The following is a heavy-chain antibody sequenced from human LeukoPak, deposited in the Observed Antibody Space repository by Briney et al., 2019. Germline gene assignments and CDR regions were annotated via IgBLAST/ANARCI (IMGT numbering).Heavy chain of an antibody. CDR3: ARQESRNYQYEGLDY. CDR1: GFSFSSYP. J-gene: IGHJ4*02. CDR2: ISHNGGRK. Sequence: GGPLRLSCAASGFSFSSYPILWVRQAPGKGLEGVALISHNGGRKDYADSVKGRFTIDRDNSKNTVYLQMNSLRPDDTGIYSCARQESRNYQYEGLDYWGQGNLVTVSS. V-gene: IGHV3-30*04. D-gene: IGHD3-16*01.